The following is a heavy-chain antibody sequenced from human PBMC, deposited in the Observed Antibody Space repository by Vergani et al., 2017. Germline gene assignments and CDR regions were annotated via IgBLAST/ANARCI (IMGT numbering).Heavy chain of an antibody. J-gene: IGHJ4*02. Sequence: QVQLVQSGAEVKRPGASVKVSCKASGYTFTGYYLHWVRLAPGQGLEWMGWINPKNGLTKYAQRFQGRVSLTRDTSIITAFMELSSLRSDDTAMYYCTSFPTETSEYYDSTGYYHRFFEKWGQGTLVTVSS. V-gene: IGHV1-2*02. D-gene: IGHD3-16*01. CDR2: INPKNGLT. CDR1: GYTFTGYY. CDR3: TSFPTETSEYYDSTGYYHRFFEK.